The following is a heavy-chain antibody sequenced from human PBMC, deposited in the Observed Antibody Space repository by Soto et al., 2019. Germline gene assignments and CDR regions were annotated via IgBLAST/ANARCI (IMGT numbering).Heavy chain of an antibody. D-gene: IGHD3-9*01. CDR3: ARQSESTGYFYGWFDP. CDR1: GGSINSRGYY. Sequence: QVQLQESGPGLVRPSQTLSLTCTVSGGSINSRGYYWTRIRQHPGKGLEWIGNIYYSGSIHFNPSLKSRLTMLVDTSENQFSLKLTSVTAADTAVYYCARQSESTGYFYGWFDPWGQGTLVTVSS. J-gene: IGHJ5*02. CDR2: IYYSGSI. V-gene: IGHV4-31*03.